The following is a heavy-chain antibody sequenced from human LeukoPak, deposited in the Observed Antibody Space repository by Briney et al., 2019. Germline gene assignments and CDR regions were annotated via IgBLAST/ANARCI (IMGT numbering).Heavy chain of an antibody. CDR2: IKSKTDGGTT. D-gene: IGHD5-18*01. CDR3: TTFGYSYGPTWGYYYYYGMDV. V-gene: IGHV3-15*01. J-gene: IGHJ6*02. CDR1: GFTFSNAW. Sequence: KSGGSLRLYCAASGFTFSNAWMSWVRQAPGKGLEWVGRIKSKTDGGTTDYAAPVKGRFTISRDDSKNTLYLQMNSLKTEDTAVYYCTTFGYSYGPTWGYYYYYGMDVWGQGTTVTVSS.